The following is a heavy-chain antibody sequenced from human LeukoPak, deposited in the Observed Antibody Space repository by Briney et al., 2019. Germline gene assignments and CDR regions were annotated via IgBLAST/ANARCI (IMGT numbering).Heavy chain of an antibody. V-gene: IGHV1-18*01. CDR3: ARDRRVTYYYDSSGYYYGY. Sequence: ASVKVSCKASGYTFTSYGISWVRQAPGQGLEWMGWISAYNGNTNYAQKLQGRVTMTTDTSTSTAHMELRSLRSDDTAVYYCARDRRVTYYYDSSGYYYGYWGQGTLVTVSS. CDR2: ISAYNGNT. CDR1: GYTFTSYG. J-gene: IGHJ4*02. D-gene: IGHD3-22*01.